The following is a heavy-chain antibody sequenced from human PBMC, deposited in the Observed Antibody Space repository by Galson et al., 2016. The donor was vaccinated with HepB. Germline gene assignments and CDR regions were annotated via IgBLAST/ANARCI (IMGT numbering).Heavy chain of an antibody. Sequence: SLRLSCAASGFTVGNNYIKWVRQAPGKGLEWVSLIYSGGTTYYSDSVKGRFTISRDSSKNTLYLQMNSLRVEDTAMYYCARGVIVGITGDFWGQGTLVTVSP. V-gene: IGHV3-53*01. J-gene: IGHJ4*02. CDR3: ARGVIVGITGDF. CDR1: GFTVGNNY. CDR2: IYSGGTT. D-gene: IGHD1-26*01.